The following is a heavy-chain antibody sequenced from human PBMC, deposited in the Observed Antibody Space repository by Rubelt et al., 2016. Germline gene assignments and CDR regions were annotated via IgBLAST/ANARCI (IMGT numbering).Heavy chain of an antibody. V-gene: IGHV4-34*01. J-gene: IGHJ6*02. CDR2: INHSGST. Sequence: QVQLQQWGAGLLKPSETLSLTCSVYGGSFSGYYWSWIRQPPGKGLEWIGEINHSGSTNYNPSLKSRVTISVDTSKNQFSLKLSSVTVADTAVYYCARVWWWSGYYIGGMDVWGQGTTVTVSS. D-gene: IGHD3-3*01. CDR3: ARVWWWSGYYIGGMDV. CDR1: GGSFSGYY.